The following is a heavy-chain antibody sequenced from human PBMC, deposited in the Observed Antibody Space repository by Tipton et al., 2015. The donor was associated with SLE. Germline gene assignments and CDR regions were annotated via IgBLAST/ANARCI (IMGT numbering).Heavy chain of an antibody. CDR2: ISGTGGDR. V-gene: IGHV3-23*01. J-gene: IGHJ4*02. CDR1: GFTFSSFD. D-gene: IGHD2-15*01. Sequence: SLRLSCAASGFTFSSFDMTWVRQAPGKGLEWVSLISGTGGDRNYADSVKGRFTISRDNSKNTLYLEMNSLRAEDTAVYYCAKDEQYCNGDNCQIIWGQGALVTVAP. CDR3: AKDEQYCNGDNCQII.